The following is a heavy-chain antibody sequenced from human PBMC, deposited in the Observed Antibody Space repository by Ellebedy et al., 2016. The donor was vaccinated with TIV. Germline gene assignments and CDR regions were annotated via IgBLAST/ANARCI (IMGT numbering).Heavy chain of an antibody. J-gene: IGHJ4*02. D-gene: IGHD3-3*01. V-gene: IGHV3-11*06. Sequence: PGGSLRLSCAASGFTFSNYYMGLVRQAPGKGLAWLSYISTSSSHTKYADSVQGRFTISRDNAQNSLFLQLNSLRAEDTAVYYCAGLSWVYDEPWYFVYWGQGILVTVSS. CDR2: ISTSSSHT. CDR1: GFTFSNYY. CDR3: AGLSWVYDEPWYFVY.